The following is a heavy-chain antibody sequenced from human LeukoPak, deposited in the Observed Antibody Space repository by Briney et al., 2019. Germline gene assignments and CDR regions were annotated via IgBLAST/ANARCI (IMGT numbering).Heavy chain of an antibody. CDR2: IRSKAYSGTT. J-gene: IGHJ6*02. V-gene: IGHV3-49*03. CDR1: GFTFGDYV. CDR3: TRAYDSSGFLHYFGMDV. Sequence: GRSLKLSCTTSGFTFGDYVMSWFRQAPGKGLEWVGFIRSKAYSGTTEYAASVKGRFTISRDVSKSIAHLQMNSLKTEDTAVYYCTRAYDSSGFLHYFGMDVWGQGTTVTVSS. D-gene: IGHD3-22*01.